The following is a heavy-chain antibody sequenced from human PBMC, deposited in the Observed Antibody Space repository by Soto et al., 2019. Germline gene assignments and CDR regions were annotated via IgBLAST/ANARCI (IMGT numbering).Heavy chain of an antibody. Sequence: ASVKVSCKASGYTFTGYYMHWVRQAPGQGLEWMGWINPNSGGTNYAQKFQGRVTMTRDTSISTAYMELSRLRSDDTAVYYCASHRQYYDFWSGDMDVWGQGTTGTVSS. D-gene: IGHD3-3*01. CDR3: ASHRQYYDFWSGDMDV. CDR2: INPNSGGT. J-gene: IGHJ6*02. V-gene: IGHV1-2*02. CDR1: GYTFTGYY.